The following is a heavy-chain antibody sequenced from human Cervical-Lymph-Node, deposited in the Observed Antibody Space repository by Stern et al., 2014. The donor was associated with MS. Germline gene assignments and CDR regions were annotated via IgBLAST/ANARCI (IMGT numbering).Heavy chain of an antibody. J-gene: IGHJ2*01. CDR3: ARGVTAVTNYVPNWCFDL. V-gene: IGHV4-39*02. CDR1: GGSITNRDY. D-gene: IGHD4-11*01. CDR2: VYYSGIT. Sequence: QVQLQESGPGLVKPSETLSLICTVSGGSITNRDYWDWIRQSPGKGLEWIGSVYYSGITYYRPSLKSRATLSIDTSRNPFFLRLTSVTATDTAVYFCARGVTAVTNYVPNWCFDLWGRGTLVTVSS.